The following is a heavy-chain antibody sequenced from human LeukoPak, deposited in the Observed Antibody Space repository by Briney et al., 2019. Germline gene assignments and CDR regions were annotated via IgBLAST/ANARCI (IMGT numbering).Heavy chain of an antibody. D-gene: IGHD2-8*02. V-gene: IGHV3-30*04. Sequence: PGGSLRLSCAASGFTFSSYAMHWVRQAPGKGLEWVTVISYHARGQFYADSVKGRITVSRDNSKNTLYLQMNSLRAEDSAVYYCAAQPCSGGVCYLDYWGQGTLVTVSS. CDR2: ISYHARGQ. CDR1: GFTFSSYA. J-gene: IGHJ4*02. CDR3: AAQPCSGGVCYLDY.